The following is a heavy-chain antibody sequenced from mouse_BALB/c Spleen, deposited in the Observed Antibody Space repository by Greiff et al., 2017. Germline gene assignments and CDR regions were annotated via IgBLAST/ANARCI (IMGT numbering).Heavy chain of an antibody. J-gene: IGHJ4*01. CDR2: ISSGSSTI. CDR1: GFTFSSFG. D-gene: IGHD2-2*01. Sequence: EVQGVESGGGLVQPGGSRKLSCAASGFTFSSFGMHWVRQAPEKGLEWVAYISSGSSTIYYADTVKGRFTISRDNPKNTLFLQMTSLRSEDTAMYYCARRYYGYDGYAMDYWGQGTSVTVSS. CDR3: ARRYYGYDGYAMDY. V-gene: IGHV5-17*02.